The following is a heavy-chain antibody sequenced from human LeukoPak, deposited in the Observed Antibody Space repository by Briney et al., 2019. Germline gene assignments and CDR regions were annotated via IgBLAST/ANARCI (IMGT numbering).Heavy chain of an antibody. J-gene: IGHJ6*02. D-gene: IGHD2-21*01. Sequence: GASVKVSCKASGYTFTSYGISWVRQAPGQGLEWMGWISAYNGNTNYAQKLQGRVTMTTDTSTSTAYMELRSLRSDDTAVYYCARVGYLVVGRIYYYGMDVWGQGTTVTVSS. CDR3: ARVGYLVVGRIYYYGMDV. CDR1: GYTFTSYG. V-gene: IGHV1-18*01. CDR2: ISAYNGNT.